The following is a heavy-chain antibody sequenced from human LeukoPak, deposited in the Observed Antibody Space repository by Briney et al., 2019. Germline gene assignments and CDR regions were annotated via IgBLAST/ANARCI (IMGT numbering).Heavy chain of an antibody. V-gene: IGHV1-8*01. D-gene: IGHD4-17*01. CDR1: GYTFTSYD. CDR3: ASGAVTRGDY. J-gene: IGHJ4*02. CDR2: MNPNSGNT. Sequence: ASVKVSCKASGYTFTSYDNNWVRHATGQGLDRMGWMNPNSGNTSYAKKCQGRVTMTRNTSISTAYMELSSLRSEDTAVYYCASGAVTRGDYWGQGTLVTVSS.